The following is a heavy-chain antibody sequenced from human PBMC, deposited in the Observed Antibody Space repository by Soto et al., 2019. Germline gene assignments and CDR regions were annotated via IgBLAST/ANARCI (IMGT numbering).Heavy chain of an antibody. CDR3: AKATATGGGAFDI. J-gene: IGHJ3*02. CDR2: VSASGGST. CDR1: GLTFNKYA. D-gene: IGHD2-8*02. Sequence: GGSLRLSCAASGLTFNKYAMSWVRQAPGKGLEWVSVVSASGGSTYYADSVRGRLTISRDNSKNTLYLQMNSLRAEDTAVYYCAKATATGGGAFDICGQGTMVTVSS. V-gene: IGHV3-23*01.